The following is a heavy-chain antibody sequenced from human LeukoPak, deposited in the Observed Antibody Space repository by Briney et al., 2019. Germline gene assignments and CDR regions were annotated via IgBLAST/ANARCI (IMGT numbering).Heavy chain of an antibody. J-gene: IGHJ4*02. CDR2: ISGSGGST. D-gene: IGHD1-26*01. V-gene: IGHV3-23*01. Sequence: GGSLRLSCAASGFTFSSYAMSWVRQAPGKGLEWVSAISGSGGSTYYADSVKGRFTISRDNSKNTLYLQMNSLRDEDTAVYYCAKGVGSPLYFDYWGQGTLVTVSS. CDR3: AKGVGSPLYFDY. CDR1: GFTFSSYA.